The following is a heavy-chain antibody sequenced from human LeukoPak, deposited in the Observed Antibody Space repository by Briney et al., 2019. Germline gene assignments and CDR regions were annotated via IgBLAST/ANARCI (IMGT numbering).Heavy chain of an antibody. V-gene: IGHV3-23*01. CDR1: GFTFSSYA. CDR2: IVGSAGST. CDR3: AKGDDSSGYYNPSAQDY. Sequence: GGSLRLSCAASGFTFSSYAMSWVRQAPGKGLEWASAIVGSAGSTYYADSVKGRFTISRDNSKDTLYLQMNSLRAEDTAVYYCAKGDDSSGYYNPSAQDYWGQGTLVTVSS. J-gene: IGHJ4*02. D-gene: IGHD3-22*01.